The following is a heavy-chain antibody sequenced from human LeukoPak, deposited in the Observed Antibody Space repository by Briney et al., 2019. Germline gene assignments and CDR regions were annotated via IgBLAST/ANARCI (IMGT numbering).Heavy chain of an antibody. V-gene: IGHV1-18*01. CDR1: GYTFTSYG. CDR2: ISAYNGNT. CDR3: ARGDTAFSPYYFDY. J-gene: IGHJ4*02. Sequence: ASVKVSCKASGYTFTSYGISWVRQAPGQGLEWMGWISAYNGNTNYAQKLQGRVTMTTDTSTSTAYMGLRSLRSDDTAVYYCARGDTAFSPYYFDYWGQGTLVTVSS. D-gene: IGHD5-18*01.